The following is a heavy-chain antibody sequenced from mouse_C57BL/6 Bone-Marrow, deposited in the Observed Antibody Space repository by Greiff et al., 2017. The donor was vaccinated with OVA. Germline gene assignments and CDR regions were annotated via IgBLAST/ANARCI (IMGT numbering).Heavy chain of an antibody. CDR3: TTLITTVVADAMDY. J-gene: IGHJ4*01. CDR1: GFNIKDDY. Sequence: VHVKQSGAELVRPGASVKLSCTASGFNIKDDYMHWVKQRPEQGLEWIGWIDPENGDTEYASKFQGKATITADTSSNTAYLQLSSLTSEDTAVYYCTTLITTVVADAMDYWGQGTSVTVSS. CDR2: IDPENGDT. V-gene: IGHV14-4*01. D-gene: IGHD1-1*01.